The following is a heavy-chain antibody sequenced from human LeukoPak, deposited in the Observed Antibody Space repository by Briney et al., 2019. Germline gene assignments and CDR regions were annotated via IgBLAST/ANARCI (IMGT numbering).Heavy chain of an antibody. D-gene: IGHD1-1*01. CDR2: IWYDGSYK. Sequence: PGGSLRLSCAASGLTSSSYGMHWVRQAPGKGLEWVAVIWYDGSYKYYADSVKGRFTISRDNSKNTLYLQLSSLRADDTAVYYCGRDVGTTRLDLWGQGTRVTVSS. CDR1: GLTSSSYG. V-gene: IGHV3-33*01. J-gene: IGHJ5*02. CDR3: GRDVGTTRLDL.